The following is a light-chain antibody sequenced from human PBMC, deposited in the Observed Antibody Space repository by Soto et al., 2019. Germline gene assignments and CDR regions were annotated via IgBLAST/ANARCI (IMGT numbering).Light chain of an antibody. J-gene: IGLJ2*01. Sequence: SYELTQPPSVSVSPGQTASITCSGDKLGDKYACWYHQKPGQSPVLVIYQDSKRPSGIPERFSGSNSGNTATLTISGTQAMDEADYYCQAWDSSTVVFGGGTKPTVL. CDR2: QDS. CDR1: KLGDKY. V-gene: IGLV3-1*01. CDR3: QAWDSSTVV.